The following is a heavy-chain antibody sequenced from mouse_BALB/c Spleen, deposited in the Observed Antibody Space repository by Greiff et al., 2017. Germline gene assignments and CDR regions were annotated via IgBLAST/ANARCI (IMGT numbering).Heavy chain of an antibody. Sequence: EVKLVESGPGLVKPSQSLSLTCTVTGYSITSDYAWNWIRQFPGNKLEWMGYISYSGSTSYNPSLKSRISITRDTSNNQFFLQLNSVTTEDTATYYCARGGYYYGSSYPFDYWGQGTTLTVSS. J-gene: IGHJ2*01. D-gene: IGHD1-1*01. V-gene: IGHV3-2*02. CDR1: GYSITSDYA. CDR2: ISYSGST. CDR3: ARGGYYYGSSYPFDY.